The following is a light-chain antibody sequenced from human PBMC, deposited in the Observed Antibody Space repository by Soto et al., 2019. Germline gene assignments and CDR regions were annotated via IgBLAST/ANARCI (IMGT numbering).Light chain of an antibody. CDR3: SSYAGSNIYV. CDR1: SSDVGGYNY. Sequence: QPVLTQPPSASGSPGQSVTISCTGTSSDVGGYNYVSWYQQHPGKAPKLMIYEVSKRPSGVPDRFSGSKSGDTASLTVSGLQAEDEADYYCSSYAGSNIYVFGTGTQLTVL. J-gene: IGLJ1*01. V-gene: IGLV2-8*01. CDR2: EVS.